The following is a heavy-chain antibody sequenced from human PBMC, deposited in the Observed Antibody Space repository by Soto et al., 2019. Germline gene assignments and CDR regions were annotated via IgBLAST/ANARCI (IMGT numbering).Heavy chain of an antibody. D-gene: IGHD1-26*01. CDR1: GLTFSRYT. CDR2: ISYDGNNK. Sequence: GGSLRLSCAASGLTFSRYTMHWVRQAPGKGLEWVAVISYDGNNKYYADSVKGRFTISRDNSKNTLFLQMNSLRAEDTAVYYCARDLSYSGSHTHIFDYWGQGTLVTVSS. J-gene: IGHJ4*02. CDR3: ARDLSYSGSHTHIFDY. V-gene: IGHV3-30-3*01.